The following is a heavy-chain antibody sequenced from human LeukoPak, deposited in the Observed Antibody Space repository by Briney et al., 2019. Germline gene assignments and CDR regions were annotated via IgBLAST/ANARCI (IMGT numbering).Heavy chain of an antibody. Sequence: GGSLRLSCAASGFIFNTYVMHWVRQAPGKGLEWLAFIRYDGSNKNYADSVKGRFTISRDNAKNSLYLQMNSLRAEDTAVYYCAELGITMIGGVWGKGTTVTISS. CDR1: GFIFNTYV. CDR2: IRYDGSNK. D-gene: IGHD3-10*02. V-gene: IGHV3-30*02. J-gene: IGHJ6*04. CDR3: AELGITMIGGV.